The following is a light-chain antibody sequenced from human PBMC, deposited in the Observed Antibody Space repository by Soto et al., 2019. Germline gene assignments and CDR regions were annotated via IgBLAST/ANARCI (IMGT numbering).Light chain of an antibody. J-gene: IGLJ1*01. CDR3: AAWDDSLNYV. Sequence: QSVLTQPPSASGTPGQRVIISCSGGSSNIGSNTVNWYQQLPGTAPKLLFYSNNQRPSGVPDRLSGSKSGTSASLAISGLQSDDEADYYCAAWDDSLNYVFGTGTKVTVL. CDR1: SSNIGSNT. CDR2: SNN. V-gene: IGLV1-44*01.